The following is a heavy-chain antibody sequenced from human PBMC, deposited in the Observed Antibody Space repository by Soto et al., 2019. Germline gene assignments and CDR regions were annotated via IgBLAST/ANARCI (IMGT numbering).Heavy chain of an antibody. J-gene: IGHJ6*02. V-gene: IGHV2-5*02. CDR2: IYWDDDK. Sequence: QITLKESGPTLVIPTQTLTLTCTFSGFSLSTGGVGVGWIRQPPGKALEWLALIYWDDDKRYSPSLKSRLTITKDPSKNQVVLTMTNMDPVDTATYYCAHSRCGGDCLQSYSSHYYYGMDVWGQGTTVTVSS. CDR1: GFSLSTGGVG. D-gene: IGHD2-21*02. CDR3: AHSRCGGDCLQSYSSHYYYGMDV.